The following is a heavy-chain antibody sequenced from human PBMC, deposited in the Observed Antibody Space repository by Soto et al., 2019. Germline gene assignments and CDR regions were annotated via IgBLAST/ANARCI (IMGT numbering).Heavy chain of an antibody. CDR1: GFSLTTDRVG. J-gene: IGHJ4*02. CDR3: AHAFGGRSLY. V-gene: IGHV2-5*02. Sequence: QITLKESGPSLVKPTQTLTLTCTFSGFSLTTDRVGVGWIRQPPGEALEWLAVIYWDDSKTYRPSLESRLTITKDTSKHQVPLTITNRDSLYTATYYCAHAFGGRSLYWGQGTLLTVSS. D-gene: IGHD1-26*01. CDR2: IYWDDSK.